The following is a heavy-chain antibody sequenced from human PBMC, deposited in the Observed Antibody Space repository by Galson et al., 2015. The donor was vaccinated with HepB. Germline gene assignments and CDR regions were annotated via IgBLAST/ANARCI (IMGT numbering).Heavy chain of an antibody. CDR1: GGSISSSSYY. CDR2: IYYSGST. D-gene: IGHD2-2*01. V-gene: IGHV4-39*01. CDR3: ARQGPYCSSTSCYAGLGGAFDI. Sequence: ETLSLTCTVSGGSISSSSYYWGWIRQPPGKGLEWIGSIYYSGSTYYNPSLKSRVTISVDTSKNQFSLKLSSVTAADTAVYYCARQGPYCSSTSCYAGLGGAFDIWGQGTMVTVSS. J-gene: IGHJ3*02.